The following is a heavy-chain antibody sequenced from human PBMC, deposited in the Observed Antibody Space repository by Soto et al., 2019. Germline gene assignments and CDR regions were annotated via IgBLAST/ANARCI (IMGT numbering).Heavy chain of an antibody. D-gene: IGHD6-19*01. J-gene: IGHJ6*02. Sequence: PGGSLRLSCAASGFTFSSYAMHWVRQAPGKGLEWVAVISYDGSNKYYADSVKGRFTISRDNSKNTLYLQMNSLRAEDTAVYYCARQKYSSGWTPLYYYYGMDVWGQGTTVTVSS. CDR2: ISYDGSNK. V-gene: IGHV3-30-3*01. CDR3: ARQKYSSGWTPLYYYYGMDV. CDR1: GFTFSSYA.